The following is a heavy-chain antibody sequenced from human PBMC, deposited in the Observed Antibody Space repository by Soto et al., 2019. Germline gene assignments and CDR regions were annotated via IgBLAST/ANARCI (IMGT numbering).Heavy chain of an antibody. CDR1: GDSISSYF. CDR2: VYSTEIT. CDR3: ARGSEDWFDP. Sequence: PSETLSLTCTVSGDSISSYFWSWIRQPPGKGLEWIGYVYSTEITNYNPSLKSRVAMSIDTSKNQFSLKVRSVTAADTAVYYCARGSEDWFDPWGQGTLVTVSS. V-gene: IGHV4-59*01. J-gene: IGHJ5*02.